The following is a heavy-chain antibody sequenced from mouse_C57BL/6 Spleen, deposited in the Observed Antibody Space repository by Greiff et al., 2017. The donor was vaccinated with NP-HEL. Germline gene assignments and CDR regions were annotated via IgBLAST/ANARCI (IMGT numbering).Heavy chain of an antibody. Sequence: VQLQQSGTVLARPGASVKMSCKTSGYTFTSYWMHWVKQRPGQGLEWIGAIYPGNSDTSYNQKFKGKAKLTAVTSASTAYMELSSLTNEDSAVYYCTRPNLAYAMDYWGQGTSVTVSS. V-gene: IGHV1-5*01. J-gene: IGHJ4*01. CDR3: TRPNLAYAMDY. D-gene: IGHD4-1*01. CDR1: GYTFTSYW. CDR2: IYPGNSDT.